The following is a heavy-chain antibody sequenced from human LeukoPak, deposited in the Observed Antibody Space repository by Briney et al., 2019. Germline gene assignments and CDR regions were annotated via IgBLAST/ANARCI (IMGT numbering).Heavy chain of an antibody. Sequence: GASVKVSCKVSGYTLTKLSMHWVRRAPGKGLEWMGGFDPEDGETIYAQKFQGRVTMTEDTSTDTAYMELSSLRSEDTAVYYCATGSGVYYYDSSGSSTFDYWGQGTLVTVSS. J-gene: IGHJ4*02. D-gene: IGHD3-22*01. CDR2: FDPEDGET. CDR1: GYTLTKLS. CDR3: ATGSGVYYYDSSGSSTFDY. V-gene: IGHV1-24*01.